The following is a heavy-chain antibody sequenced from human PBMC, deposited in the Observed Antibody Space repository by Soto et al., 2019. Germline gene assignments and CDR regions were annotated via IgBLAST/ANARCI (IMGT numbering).Heavy chain of an antibody. V-gene: IGHV3-33*06. J-gene: IGHJ4*02. CDR2: IWYDGSYK. Sequence: GGSLRLSCAASGFTFSNYGMHWVRQAPGKGLEWVAVIWYDGSYKYYADSVKGRFTISRDNSRTTLHLQMNSLRAEDTAVYYCAKDEGRYTYGLRDCWGQGTLVNVSS. D-gene: IGHD5-18*01. CDR3: AKDEGRYTYGLRDC. CDR1: GFTFSNYG.